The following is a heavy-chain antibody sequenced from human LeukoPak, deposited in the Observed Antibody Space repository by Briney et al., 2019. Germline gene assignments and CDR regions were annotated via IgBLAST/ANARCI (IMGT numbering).Heavy chain of an antibody. V-gene: IGHV3-53*01. CDR3: ARGYSSGWPDF. Sequence: GGSLRLTCAASGFTVRTSYMSWVRQAPGKGLEWVSVIYGGDSTDYADSVRGRFTISRDNSKNTLYLQMNSLRAEDTAVYFCARGYSSGWPDFWGQGTLVTVSS. J-gene: IGHJ4*02. CDR1: GFTVRTSY. CDR2: IYGGDST. D-gene: IGHD6-25*01.